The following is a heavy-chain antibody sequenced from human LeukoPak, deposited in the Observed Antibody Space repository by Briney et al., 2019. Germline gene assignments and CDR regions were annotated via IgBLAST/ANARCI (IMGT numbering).Heavy chain of an antibody. CDR3: ASERPSSSWYDY. CDR1: GFTFSRNL. V-gene: IGHV3-7*01. J-gene: IGHJ4*02. Sequence: GGSLRLSCAASGFTFSRNLMTWVRQAPGKGLEWVANIYQDGSEKYYVDSVRGRFTISRDNAKSTLYLQMNSLRAEDTAVYFCASERPSSSWYDYWGQGTLVTVSS. CDR2: IYQDGSEK. D-gene: IGHD6-13*01.